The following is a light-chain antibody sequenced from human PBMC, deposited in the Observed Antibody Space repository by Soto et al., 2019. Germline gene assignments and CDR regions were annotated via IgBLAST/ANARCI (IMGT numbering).Light chain of an antibody. CDR2: GAS. CDR3: QQYNHWPPLT. CDR1: QSVGRN. Sequence: EIVMTQSPATLSLSPGERATLSCRASQSVGRNLAWYQQKPGHAPRLLIYGASTRATGIPARFSGSGSGTEFTLTISSLQSEDFAIYSCQQYNHWPPLTFGGGTKVEIK. V-gene: IGKV3-15*01. J-gene: IGKJ4*01.